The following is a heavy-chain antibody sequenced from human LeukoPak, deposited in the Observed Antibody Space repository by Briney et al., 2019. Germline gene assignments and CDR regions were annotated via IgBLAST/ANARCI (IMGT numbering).Heavy chain of an antibody. J-gene: IGHJ6*03. V-gene: IGHV4-59*01. CDR1: GGSISSYY. CDR2: IYYSGGT. CDR3: ARARSSMVRGYYYYYMDV. Sequence: SETLSLTCTVSGGSISSYYWSWIRQPAGKGLEWIGYIYYSGGTNYNPSLKSRVTISVDTSKNQFSLKLSSVTAADTAVYYCARARSSMVRGYYYYYMDVWGKGTTVPISS. D-gene: IGHD3-10*01.